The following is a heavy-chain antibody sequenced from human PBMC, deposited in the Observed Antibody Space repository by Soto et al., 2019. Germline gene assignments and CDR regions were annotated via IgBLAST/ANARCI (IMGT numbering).Heavy chain of an antibody. Sequence: QVQLVESGGGVGQPGRSLRLSCAASGFTFSSYGMHWVRQAPGKGLEWVAVISYDGSKKYYVDSVKGRLTISRDNSKNTLYLQMNTLRPEDTAVYYCAKTRGYSYDYGMDLWGQGTTVTVSS. CDR2: ISYDGSKK. J-gene: IGHJ6*02. V-gene: IGHV3-30*18. D-gene: IGHD5-18*01. CDR3: AKTRGYSYDYGMDL. CDR1: GFTFSSYG.